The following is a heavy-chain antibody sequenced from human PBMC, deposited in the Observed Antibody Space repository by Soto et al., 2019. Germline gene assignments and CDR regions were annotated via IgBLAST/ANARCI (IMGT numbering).Heavy chain of an antibody. D-gene: IGHD4-17*01. V-gene: IGHV2-5*02. CDR1: GFSLSTSGMS. Sequence: QITSKESGPTLVEPTQTLTLTCTFSGFSLSTSGMSVAWIRQPPGKALEWLALIFWDDDTRYSPSLRNRLTITKDTSRNYVVLTMTSMGPADTATFYCAYSPLGGFGDFTSFHSWGPGALVTVSS. J-gene: IGHJ4*02. CDR2: IFWDDDT. CDR3: AYSPLGGFGDFTSFHS.